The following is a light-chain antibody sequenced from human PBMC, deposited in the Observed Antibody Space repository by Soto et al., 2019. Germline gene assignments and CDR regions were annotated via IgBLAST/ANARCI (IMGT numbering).Light chain of an antibody. CDR1: QSLDSSF. CDR2: GAS. V-gene: IGKV3-20*01. J-gene: IGKJ4*01. CDR3: QHYGSFNT. Sequence: EIVLTQSPGTLSLSAGERATLSCRASQSLDSSFLAWYQQKPGQAPRLLIYGASTRASGIPDRISGSGSGTDFTLTISRLEPEDFAVYYCQHYGSFNTFAGGTKVDIK.